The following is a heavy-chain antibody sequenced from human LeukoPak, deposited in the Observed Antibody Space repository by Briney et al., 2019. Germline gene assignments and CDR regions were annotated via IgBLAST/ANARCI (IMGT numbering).Heavy chain of an antibody. Sequence: EASVKVSCKASGYTFTNYDINWVRQPTGQGLEWMGYKNPNSGNSAYAQKFQGRVTITTDASITTAYMELSGLRSEDTALYYCAREGLDYWGQGTLVTVSS. V-gene: IGHV1-8*01. CDR2: KNPNSGNS. CDR1: GYTFTNYD. CDR3: AREGLDY. J-gene: IGHJ4*02.